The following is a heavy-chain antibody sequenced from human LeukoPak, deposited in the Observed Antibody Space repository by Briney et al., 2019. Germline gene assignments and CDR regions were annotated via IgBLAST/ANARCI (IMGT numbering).Heavy chain of an antibody. CDR1: EFTFSSYN. CDR3: ARLSYWVFEI. V-gene: IGHV3-21*01. Sequence: GSLRLSCSAFEFTFSSYNMNWVRQAPGKGLEWVSSISSSGTYIYYADSVKGRFTISRDNAKNSLFLQMNSLRAEDTSVYFCARLSYWVFEIWSQGTMVTVSS. J-gene: IGHJ3*02. CDR2: ISSSGTYI. D-gene: IGHD2-21*01.